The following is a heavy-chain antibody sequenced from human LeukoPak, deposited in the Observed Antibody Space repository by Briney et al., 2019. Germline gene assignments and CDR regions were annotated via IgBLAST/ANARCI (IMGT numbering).Heavy chain of an antibody. CDR3: AREREQQLAFDY. V-gene: IGHV3-21*01. J-gene: IGHJ4*02. CDR1: GFTFSSYS. CDR2: ISSSSSYI. Sequence: GGSLRLSCAASGFTFSSYSMNWVRQAPGKGLEWVSSISSSSSYIYYADSVKGRFTISRDNAKNSLYLQMNSLRAEDTAVYYCAREREQQLAFDYWGQGTLVTASS. D-gene: IGHD6-13*01.